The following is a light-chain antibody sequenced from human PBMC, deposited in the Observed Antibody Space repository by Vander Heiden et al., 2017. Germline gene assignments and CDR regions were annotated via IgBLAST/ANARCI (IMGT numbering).Light chain of an antibody. CDR1: QSVSSSY. CDR2: GAS. Sequence: EIVLTQSPGTLSLSPGERATLSCRASQSVSSSYLAWYQQKPGQAPRLLIYGASSRATGIPDRFSGSGSGTDFTLTISRLEPEEFAVYYCQQYGSSPLANPPPFGQGTKLXIK. CDR3: QQYGSSPLANPPP. J-gene: IGKJ2*01. V-gene: IGKV3-20*01.